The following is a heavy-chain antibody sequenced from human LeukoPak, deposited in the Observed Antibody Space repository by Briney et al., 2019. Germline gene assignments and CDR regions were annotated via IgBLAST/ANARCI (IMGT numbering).Heavy chain of an antibody. CDR2: ISFDGSNK. Sequence: GGSLRLSCAASGFTFSSYTIHWVRQPPGKGLEWVAVISFDGSNKYYADSVKGRFTISRDNSKNTLYLQMNSLRAEDTAVYYCARGQFYYREGYFDYWGQGTLVTVSS. D-gene: IGHD2-8*01. V-gene: IGHV3-30-3*01. J-gene: IGHJ4*02. CDR3: ARGQFYYREGYFDY. CDR1: GFTFSSYT.